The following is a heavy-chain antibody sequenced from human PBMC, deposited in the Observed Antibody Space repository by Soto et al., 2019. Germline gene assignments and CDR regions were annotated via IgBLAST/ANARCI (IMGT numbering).Heavy chain of an antibody. J-gene: IGHJ4*02. V-gene: IGHV1-46*01. CDR3: ATVYYYDTSGYYYFDY. Sequence: ASVKVSCKASGYTFTSYYMHWVRQAPGQGLEWMGIINPSGGSTSYAQKFQGRVTMTRDASTSTVYMELSSLRSEDTAVHYCATVYYYDTSGYYYFDYWGQGTLVTVSS. D-gene: IGHD3-22*01. CDR2: INPSGGST. CDR1: GYTFTSYY.